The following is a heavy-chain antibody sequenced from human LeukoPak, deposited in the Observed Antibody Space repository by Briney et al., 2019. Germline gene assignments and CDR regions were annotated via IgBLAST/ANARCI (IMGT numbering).Heavy chain of an antibody. CDR3: ASGATAPGHYFDY. CDR1: GFTFSSYA. J-gene: IGHJ4*02. CDR2: ISYDGSNK. V-gene: IGHV3-30-3*01. D-gene: IGHD3-9*01. Sequence: GGSLRLSCAASGFTFSSYAMHWVRQAPGKGLEWVAVISYDGSNKCYADSVKGRFTISRDNSKNTLYLQMNSLRAEDTAVYYCASGATAPGHYFDYWGQGTLVTVSS.